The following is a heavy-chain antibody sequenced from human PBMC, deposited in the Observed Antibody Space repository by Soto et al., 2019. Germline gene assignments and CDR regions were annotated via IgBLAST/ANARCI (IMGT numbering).Heavy chain of an antibody. CDR3: VRQPGGVATPGDDY. Sequence: QVQLVQSGAEVMKPGASVKVSCEASGYNFDAFDIHWVRQAAGQELEWMGWMNPRTGDTAFAQEFQDRVTMTSDTSRNTAYMEVSGLRSEDTAVYFCVRQPGGVATPGDDYWGQGTLVTVSS. CDR1: GYNFDAFD. V-gene: IGHV1-8*02. D-gene: IGHD1-26*01. CDR2: MNPRTGDT. J-gene: IGHJ4*02.